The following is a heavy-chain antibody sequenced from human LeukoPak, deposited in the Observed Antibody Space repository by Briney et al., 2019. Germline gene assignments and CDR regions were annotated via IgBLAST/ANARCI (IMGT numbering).Heavy chain of an antibody. CDR2: IYHSGST. D-gene: IGHD3-10*01. CDR1: GYAISSGYY. Sequence: SETLSLTCAVSGYAISSGYYWGWIRQPPGKGLEWIGSIYHSGSTYYNPSLKSRVTISVDTSKNQFSLKLSSVTAADTAVYYCARGTVYYGPGSGFDYWGQGTLVTVSS. CDR3: ARGTVYYGPGSGFDY. J-gene: IGHJ4*02. V-gene: IGHV4-38-2*01.